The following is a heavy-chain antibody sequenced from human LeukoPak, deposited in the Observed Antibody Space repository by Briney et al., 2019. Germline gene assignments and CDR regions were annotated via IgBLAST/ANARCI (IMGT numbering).Heavy chain of an antibody. J-gene: IGHJ4*02. Sequence: GGSLRLSCEASGFTVSSNYMSWVRQAPGKGLEWVSVIYSGGSTYYADSVKGRFTISRDNSKNTLYLQMNSLRAEDTAVYYCAKGPIVGTFDYWGQGTLVTVSS. CDR2: IYSGGST. CDR1: GFTVSSNY. CDR3: AKGPIVGTFDY. D-gene: IGHD1-26*01. V-gene: IGHV3-66*02.